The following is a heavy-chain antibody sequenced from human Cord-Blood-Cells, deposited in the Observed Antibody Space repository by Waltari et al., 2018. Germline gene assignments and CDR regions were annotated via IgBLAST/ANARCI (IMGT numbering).Heavy chain of an antibody. V-gene: IGHV4-34*01. CDR2: INHSGST. CDR1: GGSFSGYY. CDR3: ARGRGASIAARPGWFDP. Sequence: QVQLQQGGAGLLKPSETLSLTCAVYGGSFSGYYWSWILQPPGKGLEWIGEINHSGSTNYNPFLKSRVTISVDTSKNQFSLKLSSVTAADTAVYYCARGRGASIAARPGWFDPWGQGTLVTVSS. D-gene: IGHD6-6*01. J-gene: IGHJ5*02.